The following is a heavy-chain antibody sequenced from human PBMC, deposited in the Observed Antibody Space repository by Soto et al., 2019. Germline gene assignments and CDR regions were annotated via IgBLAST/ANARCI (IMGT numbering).Heavy chain of an antibody. Sequence: QVQLQESGPGLVKPSETLSLTCTVSGGSISSYYWSWIRQPPGKGLEWIGYIYYSGSTNYNPSLKRRVTISVDTSKSQFSMKLSSVTAADTAVYYCARTLDLQTGYYYGMDVWGKGTTVTVSS. CDR2: IYYSGST. CDR1: GGSISSYY. V-gene: IGHV4-59*08. J-gene: IGHJ6*04. CDR3: ARTLDLQTGYYYGMDV. D-gene: IGHD1-1*01.